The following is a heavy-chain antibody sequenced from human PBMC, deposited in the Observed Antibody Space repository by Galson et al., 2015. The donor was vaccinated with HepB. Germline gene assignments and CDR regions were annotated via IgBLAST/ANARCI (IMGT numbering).Heavy chain of an antibody. D-gene: IGHD2-8*02. CDR1: GFPFNNAW. J-gene: IGHJ5*02. V-gene: IGHV3-15*01. Sequence: SLRLSCAASGFPFNNAWMTWVRQAPGMGLEWVGRIKSKTDGETTDYAAPVKGRFTISRDDSKNRLYLQMNSLKTEDTAVYYCTTDVYYSTYWSWLDPWGQGT. CDR2: IKSKTDGETT. CDR3: TTDVYYSTYWSWLDP.